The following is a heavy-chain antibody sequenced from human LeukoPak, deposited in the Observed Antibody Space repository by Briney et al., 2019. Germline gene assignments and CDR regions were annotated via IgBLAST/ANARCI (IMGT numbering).Heavy chain of an antibody. CDR1: GGSFSGYY. CDR2: INQSGTT. J-gene: IGHJ4*02. D-gene: IGHD2-2*01. Sequence: SETLSLTCAVYGGSFSGYYWSWIRQPPGKGLEWIGEINQSGTTNSDPSLKSPFTISVDTSKTPFSLKLSSVTAADTAVYYCARGGHQDIVVVPAALALSGIDYWGQGTLVTVSS. CDR3: ARGGHQDIVVVPAALALSGIDY. V-gene: IGHV4-34*01.